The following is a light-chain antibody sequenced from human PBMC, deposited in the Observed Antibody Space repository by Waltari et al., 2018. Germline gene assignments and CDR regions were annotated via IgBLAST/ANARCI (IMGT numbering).Light chain of an antibody. CDR3: QQYLSSPYT. V-gene: IGKV4-1*01. CDR1: QSVLYSSNNKNY. Sequence: IVMTQSPDSLPVSLGERATINCRSSQSVLYSSNNKNYLAWFQQKPGQPPKLLIYWASTRESGVPDRFSGSGSGTDFTLTISSLQAEDVAVYYCQQYLSSPYTFGQGTKLEIK. J-gene: IGKJ2*01. CDR2: WAS.